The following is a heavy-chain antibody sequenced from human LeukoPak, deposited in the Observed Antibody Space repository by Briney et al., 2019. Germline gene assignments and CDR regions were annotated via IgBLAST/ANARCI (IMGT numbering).Heavy chain of an antibody. J-gene: IGHJ3*02. CDR2: ISSSSSTI. D-gene: IGHD6-13*01. CDR3: ARDLSGAAAGTEAFDI. V-gene: IGHV3-48*02. CDR1: GFTLSSYS. Sequence: GGSLRLSCAASGFTLSSYSMNWVRQAPGKGLEWVSYISSSSSTIYYADSVKGRFTISRDNAKNSLYLQMNSLRDEDTAVYYCARDLSGAAAGTEAFDIWGQGTMVTVSS.